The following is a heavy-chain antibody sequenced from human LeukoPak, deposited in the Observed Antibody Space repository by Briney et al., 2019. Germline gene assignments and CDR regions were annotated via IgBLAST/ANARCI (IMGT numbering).Heavy chain of an antibody. Sequence: ASVKVSCKASGYTFTGYYMHWVRQAPGQGLEWMGWINPNSGGTNHAQKFQGRVTMTRDTSISTAYMELSRLRSDDTAVYYCARVNDSSGYLDYWGQGTLVTVSS. V-gene: IGHV1-2*02. CDR1: GYTFTGYY. CDR2: INPNSGGT. J-gene: IGHJ4*02. D-gene: IGHD3-22*01. CDR3: ARVNDSSGYLDY.